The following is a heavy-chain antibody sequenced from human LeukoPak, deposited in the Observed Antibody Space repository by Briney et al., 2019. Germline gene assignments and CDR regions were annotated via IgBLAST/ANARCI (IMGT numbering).Heavy chain of an antibody. D-gene: IGHD3-10*01. CDR3: AAPLEGVRGVIFPSPFYYMDV. CDR1: GFTFSDYY. J-gene: IGHJ6*03. V-gene: IGHV3-11*04. CDR2: ISSSGSTI. Sequence: PGGSLRLPCAASGFTFSDYYMSWIRQAPGKGLEWVSYISSSGSTIYYADSVKGRFTISRDNAKNSLYLQMNSLRAEDTAVYYCAAPLEGVRGVIFPSPFYYMDVWGKGTTVTVSS.